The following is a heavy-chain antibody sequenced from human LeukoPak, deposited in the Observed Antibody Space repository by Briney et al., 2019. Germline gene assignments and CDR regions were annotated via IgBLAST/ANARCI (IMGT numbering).Heavy chain of an antibody. CDR2: INPSGGST. CDR1: GYTFTSYY. D-gene: IGHD3-3*01. CDR3: ARAKLRFLEWLYGNWFDP. V-gene: IGHV1-46*01. Sequence: ASVTVSCKASGYTFTSYYMHWVRQAPGQGLEWMGIINPSGGSTSYAQKFQGRVTMTRDTSTSTVYMELSSLRSEDTAVYYCARAKLRFLEWLYGNWFDPWGQGTLVTVSS. J-gene: IGHJ5*02.